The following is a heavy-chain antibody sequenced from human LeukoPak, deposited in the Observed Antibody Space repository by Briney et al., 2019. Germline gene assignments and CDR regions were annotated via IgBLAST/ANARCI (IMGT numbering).Heavy chain of an antibody. CDR3: ATIKRGSIYGYFDF. J-gene: IGHJ4*02. CDR1: GGSISSHY. D-gene: IGHD5-18*01. Sequence: SETLSLTCTVSGGSISSHYWSWIRQPPGKGLEWIAYLLDSVNTKDNPSLNSRLTLSADTSKNQFSLRLSSVTAADTAVYYCATIKRGSIYGYFDFWGRGIKVTVSS. V-gene: IGHV4-59*11. CDR2: LLDSVNT.